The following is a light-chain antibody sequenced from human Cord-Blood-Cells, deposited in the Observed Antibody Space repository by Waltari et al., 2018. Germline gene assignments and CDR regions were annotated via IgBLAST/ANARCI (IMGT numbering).Light chain of an antibody. Sequence: QSALTQPRSVSGSPGQSVTISCTGTSSDVGGYNYVSWYQQHPGKAPKLIIYDVSKRPSGVPDLFSGSKSGNTASLTISGLQAEDEADYYCCSYAGSYTLGVFGGGTKLTVL. CDR3: CSYAGSYTLGV. V-gene: IGLV2-11*01. CDR1: SSDVGGYNY. CDR2: DVS. J-gene: IGLJ3*02.